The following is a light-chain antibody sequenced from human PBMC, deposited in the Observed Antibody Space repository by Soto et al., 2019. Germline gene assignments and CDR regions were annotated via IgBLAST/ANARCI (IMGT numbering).Light chain of an antibody. CDR2: AAS. CDR1: QSISSY. CDR3: QQSYSTPPYT. Sequence: DIQMTQSPSSLSASVGDRVTITCRASQSISSYLNWYQQKPGKAPKLLIYAASSLQSGVPSRFSGSGSGTDFTLTISSLQPEDFATCYCQQSYSTPPYTFGQGTKVDIK. V-gene: IGKV1-39*01. J-gene: IGKJ2*01.